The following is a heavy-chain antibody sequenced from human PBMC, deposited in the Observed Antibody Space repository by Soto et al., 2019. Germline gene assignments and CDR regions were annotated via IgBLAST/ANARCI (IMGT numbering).Heavy chain of an antibody. Sequence: GESLKISCAASGFTFSDYYMSWIRQAPGKGLEWVSYISSSGSTIYYADSVKGRFTISRDNAKNSLYLQMNSLRAEDTAVYYCARVRRLWFGESRAGYYYYMDVWGKGTTVTVSS. CDR1: GFTFSDYY. CDR2: ISSSGSTI. D-gene: IGHD3-10*01. J-gene: IGHJ6*03. V-gene: IGHV3-11*01. CDR3: ARVRRLWFGESRAGYYYYMDV.